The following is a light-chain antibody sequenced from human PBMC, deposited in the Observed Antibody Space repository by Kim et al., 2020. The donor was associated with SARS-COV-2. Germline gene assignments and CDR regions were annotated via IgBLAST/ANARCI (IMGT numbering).Light chain of an antibody. Sequence: GPAAAISGRSSQSPLYSDGNTYLHWFHQRPGQSPRRLLYRVSNRDSGVPDRISGSGSGTDFTLKSSRVEAEDVGIYYCMQGSHLYSFGQGTKLEI. V-gene: IGKV2-30*01. CDR2: RVS. CDR3: MQGSHLYS. CDR1: QSPLYSDGNTY. J-gene: IGKJ2*03.